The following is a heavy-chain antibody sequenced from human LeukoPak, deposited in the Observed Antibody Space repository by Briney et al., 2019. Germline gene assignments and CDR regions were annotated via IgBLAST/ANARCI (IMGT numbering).Heavy chain of an antibody. CDR3: ARSPFDGNWFDP. J-gene: IGHJ5*02. Sequence: SDTLSLTCTVSGGSISSYYWSWIRQPAGKGLEWIGRIYTSGSTNYNPSLKSRVTMSVDTSKNQFSLKLSSVTAADTAVYYCARSPFDGNWFDPWGQGTLVTVSS. D-gene: IGHD2-8*01. V-gene: IGHV4-4*07. CDR1: GGSISSYY. CDR2: IYTSGST.